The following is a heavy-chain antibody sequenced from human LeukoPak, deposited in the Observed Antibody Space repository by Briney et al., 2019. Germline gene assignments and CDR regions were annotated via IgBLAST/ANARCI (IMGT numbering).Heavy chain of an antibody. Sequence: KSGGSLRLSCAASGFTFSSDSMNWVRQAPGKGLEWVSSISSSSSYIYYADSVKGRFTISRDNAKNSLYLQMNSLRAEDTAVYYCARDESGEHDYWGQGTLVTVSS. V-gene: IGHV3-21*01. CDR3: ARDESGEHDY. D-gene: IGHD7-27*01. CDR1: GFTFSSDS. J-gene: IGHJ4*02. CDR2: ISSSSSYI.